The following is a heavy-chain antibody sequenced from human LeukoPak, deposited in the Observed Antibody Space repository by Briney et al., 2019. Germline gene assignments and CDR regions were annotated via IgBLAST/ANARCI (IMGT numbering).Heavy chain of an antibody. CDR2: NNPNSGGT. CDR1: GYTFTGYF. J-gene: IGHJ5*02. CDR3: ARAGYCSGGSCYDWFDP. Sequence: GASVKVSCKASGYTFTGYFMHWVRQAPGQGLEWMGWNNPNSGGTNYAQKFQGRVTMTGDTSISTAYMELSSLRSEDTAVYYCARAGYCSGGSCYDWFDPWGQGTLVTVSS. D-gene: IGHD2-15*01. V-gene: IGHV1-2*02.